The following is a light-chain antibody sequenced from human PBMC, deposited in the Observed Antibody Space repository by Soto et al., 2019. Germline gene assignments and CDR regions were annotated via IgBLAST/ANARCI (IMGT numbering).Light chain of an antibody. Sequence: ELVLTQSPATLSLSPGERATLSCRASQFLSSYLAWYQQKPGQPPRLLIYDTSNRAAGVPARFSGSRSGTDLTLTISSLEPEDFAVYFCHQRNKFGQGTRLEIK. CDR1: QFLSSY. CDR2: DTS. J-gene: IGKJ5*01. CDR3: HQRNK. V-gene: IGKV3-11*01.